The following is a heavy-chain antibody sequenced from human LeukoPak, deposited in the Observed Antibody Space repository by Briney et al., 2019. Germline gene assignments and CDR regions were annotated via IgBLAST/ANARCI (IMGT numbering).Heavy chain of an antibody. D-gene: IGHD4-17*01. CDR1: GYTFTSYG. Sequence: ASVTVSCKASGYTFTSYGISWVRQAPGQGLEWMGWISGYNGNTDYAQNLQGRVTMTTDTSTSTAYMELRSLRSDDTAVYYCARRYGDYYFDYWGQGTLVTVSS. CDR2: ISGYNGNT. CDR3: ARRYGDYYFDY. J-gene: IGHJ4*02. V-gene: IGHV1-18*01.